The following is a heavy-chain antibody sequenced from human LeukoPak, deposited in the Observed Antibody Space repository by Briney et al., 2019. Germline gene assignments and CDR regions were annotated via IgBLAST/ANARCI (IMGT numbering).Heavy chain of an antibody. D-gene: IGHD2-2*02. Sequence: GGSLRLSCAASGFTFNNYAMSWVRQAPGRGLEWVSAISSGGDYTNSADSVKGRFTISRDNSRNTLYLQMNSLRAEDTAVYFCAKWGYCSSDSCYIRDPNNWFDPWGQGTLVTVSS. CDR3: AKWGYCSSDSCYIRDPNNWFDP. J-gene: IGHJ5*02. V-gene: IGHV3-23*01. CDR2: ISSGGDYT. CDR1: GFTFNNYA.